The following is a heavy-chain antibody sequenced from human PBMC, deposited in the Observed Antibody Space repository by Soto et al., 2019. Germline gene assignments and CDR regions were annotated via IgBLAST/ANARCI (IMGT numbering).Heavy chain of an antibody. CDR3: AHISEDYDVADY. CDR2: IYWNDDK. D-gene: IGHD3-3*01. V-gene: IGHV2-5*01. Sequence: QITLKESGPTLVKPTQTLTLTCTFSGFSLNSTGVAVGWIRQPPGKALEWLSLIYWNDDKRYSPSLKSRLTITKDTSKKQVVLTMTDMGPLDTATYFCAHISEDYDVADYWGQGTLVVVSS. J-gene: IGHJ4*02. CDR1: GFSLNSTGVA.